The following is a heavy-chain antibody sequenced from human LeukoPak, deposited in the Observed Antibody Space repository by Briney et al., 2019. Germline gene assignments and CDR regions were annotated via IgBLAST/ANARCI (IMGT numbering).Heavy chain of an antibody. CDR3: AKGPLRGTAAAIDY. J-gene: IGHJ4*02. CDR1: GFTFNNYG. V-gene: IGHV3-30*18. D-gene: IGHD2-2*01. CDR2: ISYDGRNI. Sequence: GGSLRLSCAASGFTFNNYGMHWVRQAPGKGLEWVAVISYDGRNIHYPDPVKGRFTISRDISTDTPWLQMDSLRTEDTAVYYCAKGPLRGTAAAIDYWGQGTLVTVSS.